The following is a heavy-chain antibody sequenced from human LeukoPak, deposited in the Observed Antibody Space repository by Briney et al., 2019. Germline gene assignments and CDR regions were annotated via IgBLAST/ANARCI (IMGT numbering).Heavy chain of an antibody. Sequence: GESLKISCKGSGYSFTSYWIGWVRQMPGKDLEGMGIIYPGDSDTRYSPSFQGQVTISADKSISTAYLQWSSLTASDTAMYYCARGIAAPGGGHYYYYYGMDVWGQGTTATVSS. CDR2: IYPGDSDT. J-gene: IGHJ6*02. CDR3: ARGIAAPGGGHYYYYYGMDV. V-gene: IGHV5-51*01. D-gene: IGHD6-13*01. CDR1: GYSFTSYW.